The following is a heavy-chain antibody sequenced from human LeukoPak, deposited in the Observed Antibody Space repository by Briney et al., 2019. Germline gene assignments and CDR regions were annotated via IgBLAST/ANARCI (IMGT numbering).Heavy chain of an antibody. CDR3: AKGRIFGVVIED. J-gene: IGHJ4*02. Sequence: GGSLRLSCAASGFTFSIYAMSWVRQAPGKGLESVSAISGSGGSTYYADSVKGRFTISRDNSKNTLYPQTNSLRAEDTAVYYCAKGRIFGVVIEDWGQGTLVTVSS. CDR1: GFTFSIYA. CDR2: ISGSGGST. D-gene: IGHD3-3*01. V-gene: IGHV3-23*01.